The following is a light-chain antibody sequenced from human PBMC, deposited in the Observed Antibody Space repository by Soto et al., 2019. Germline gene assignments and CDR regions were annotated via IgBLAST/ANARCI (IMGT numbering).Light chain of an antibody. CDR2: GAS. Sequence: DIQMTQSPSSLSASVGDRVAITCRATQSISDYLNWYQQKPGRALKLLIYGASNLQSGVPSRFSGSGSGTDFTLTISGVQPEDFATYYCQRDYSTPRTFGQGTKVEIK. J-gene: IGKJ1*01. CDR1: QSISDY. V-gene: IGKV1-39*01. CDR3: QRDYSTPRT.